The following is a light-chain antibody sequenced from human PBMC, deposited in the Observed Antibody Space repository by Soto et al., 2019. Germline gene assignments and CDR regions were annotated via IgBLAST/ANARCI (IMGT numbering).Light chain of an antibody. CDR3: QQYNSWPPGIT. V-gene: IGKV3D-15*01. CDR1: QSVSTN. J-gene: IGKJ4*01. Sequence: ETMMTQSPATLSVSPGERATISCRASQSVSTNLAWYQQKPGQPPRLLIYGASARATGIPARFSGSGSGTEFTITISSPQSEDFAMYYCQQYNSWPPGITFGGGTKVEIK. CDR2: GAS.